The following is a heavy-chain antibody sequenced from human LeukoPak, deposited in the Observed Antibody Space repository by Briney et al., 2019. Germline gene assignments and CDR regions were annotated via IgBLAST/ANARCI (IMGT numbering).Heavy chain of an antibody. CDR2: IYTSGST. J-gene: IGHJ4*02. D-gene: IGHD3-10*01. V-gene: IGHV4-4*07. CDR3: ARVSRWFGDLGDYGFDY. CDR1: GGSISTYY. Sequence: SETLSLTCTVSGGSISTYYWSWIRQPAGKGLEWIGRIYTSGSTNYNPSLKSRVTMSVDTSKNQFSLKLRSVTAADTAVYFCARVSRWFGDLGDYGFDYWGQGTLVTVSS.